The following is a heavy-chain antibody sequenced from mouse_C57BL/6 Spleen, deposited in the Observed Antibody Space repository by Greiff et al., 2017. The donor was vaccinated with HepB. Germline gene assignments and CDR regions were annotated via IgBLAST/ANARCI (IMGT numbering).Heavy chain of an antibody. Sequence: QVQLQQSGPELVKPGASVKISCKASGYAFSSSWMNWVKQRPGKGLEWIGRIYPGDGDTNYNGKLKGKATLTADKSSSTAYMQLSSLTSEDSAVYFCAREVSGPLAYWGQGTLVTVSA. CDR2: IYPGDGDT. CDR3: AREVSGPLAY. J-gene: IGHJ3*01. V-gene: IGHV1-82*01. CDR1: GYAFSSSW.